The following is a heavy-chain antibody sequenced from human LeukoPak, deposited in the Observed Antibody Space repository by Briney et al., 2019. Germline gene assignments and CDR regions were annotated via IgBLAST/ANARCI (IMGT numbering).Heavy chain of an antibody. D-gene: IGHD2-15*01. CDR2: IYPGDSDT. J-gene: IGHJ4*02. Sequence: GESLKISCKASGYSYWIGWVRQMPGKGLEWMGIIYPGDSDTRYSPSFQGQVTISADKSISTAYLQWSSLKASDTAMYYCARWSGAGKHFDYWGQGTLVTVSS. CDR1: GYSYW. V-gene: IGHV5-51*01. CDR3: ARWSGAGKHFDY.